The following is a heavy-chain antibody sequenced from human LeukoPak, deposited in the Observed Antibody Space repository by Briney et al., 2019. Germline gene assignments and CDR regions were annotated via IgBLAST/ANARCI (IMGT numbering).Heavy chain of an antibody. Sequence: GGSLRLSCEASGFTFSNYWMQWVRQAPGKGLEWVSAISGSGGSTYYADSVKGRLTISRDNSKNTLYLQMNSLRAEDTAVYYCAKDREEMATISYYFDYWGQGTLVTVSS. CDR1: GFTFSNYW. V-gene: IGHV3-23*01. D-gene: IGHD5-24*01. CDR2: ISGSGGST. CDR3: AKDREEMATISYYFDY. J-gene: IGHJ4*02.